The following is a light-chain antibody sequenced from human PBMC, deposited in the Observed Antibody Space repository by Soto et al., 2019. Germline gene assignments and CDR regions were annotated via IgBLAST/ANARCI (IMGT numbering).Light chain of an antibody. Sequence: EIQMTQSPATLSASVGDRVTITCRASQRINSWLAWYQQKPGSAPKLLIYDASSLESGVPSRFSGSGSGTEFTLTISSLQPDDFATYYCQQYNNYKLTFGGGTKVEI. CDR3: QQYNNYKLT. V-gene: IGKV1-5*01. J-gene: IGKJ4*01. CDR1: QRINSW. CDR2: DAS.